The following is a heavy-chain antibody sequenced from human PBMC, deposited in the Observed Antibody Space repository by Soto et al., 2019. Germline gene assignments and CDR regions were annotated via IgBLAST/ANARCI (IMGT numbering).Heavy chain of an antibody. V-gene: IGHV1-8*01. D-gene: IGHD2-8*01. CDR1: GYTFTSYD. Sequence: ASVKVSCKASGYTFTSYDINWVRQATGQGLEWMGWMNPNSGNTGYAQKFQGRVTMTRNTSISTAYMELSSLRSEDTAVYYCARALRLGYCTNGVCYPNYYSYMDVWGKGTTVTVSS. J-gene: IGHJ6*03. CDR3: ARALRLGYCTNGVCYPNYYSYMDV. CDR2: MNPNSGNT.